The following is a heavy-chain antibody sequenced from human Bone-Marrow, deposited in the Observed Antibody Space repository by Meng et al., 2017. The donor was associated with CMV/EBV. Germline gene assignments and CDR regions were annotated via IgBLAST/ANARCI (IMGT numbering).Heavy chain of an antibody. CDR2: IYHSGST. V-gene: IGHV4-38-2*02. Sequence: GSLRLSCTVSGYSISSGYYWGWIRQPPGKGLEWIGSIYHSGSTYYNPSLKSRVTISVDTSKNQFSLKLSSVTAADTAVYYCARSGAAGVRNWFDPWGQGTLVTASS. J-gene: IGHJ5*02. CDR3: ARSGAAGVRNWFDP. D-gene: IGHD6-13*01. CDR1: GYSISSGYY.